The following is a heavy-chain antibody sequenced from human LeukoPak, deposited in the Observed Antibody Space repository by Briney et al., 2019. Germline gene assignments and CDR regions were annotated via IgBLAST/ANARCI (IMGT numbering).Heavy chain of an antibody. CDR3: AGHSRGTIVVGTFDF. Sequence: GESLKISCKGSGYSFTNYWIGWVRQMPGKGLEWMGIIYPGDSDTRYSPSFQGQVTISADKSISTAYLQWSSLKASDTAMYYCAGHSRGTIVVGTFDFWGQGTLVTVSS. V-gene: IGHV5-51*01. CDR1: GYSFTNYW. J-gene: IGHJ4*02. CDR2: IYPGDSDT. D-gene: IGHD3-22*01.